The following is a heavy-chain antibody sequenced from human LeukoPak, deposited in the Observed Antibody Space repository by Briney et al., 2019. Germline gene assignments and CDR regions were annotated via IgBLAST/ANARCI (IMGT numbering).Heavy chain of an antibody. J-gene: IGHJ6*03. CDR3: ASVNDYGDPLPRYMDV. CDR2: IYYSGST. CDR1: GGSISSYY. D-gene: IGHD4-17*01. Sequence: SETLSLTCTVSGGSISSYYWSWIRQPPGKGLEWIGYIYYSGSTNYNPSLKSRVTISVDKSKNQFSLKLSSVTAADTAVYYCASVNDYGDPLPRYMDVWGKGTAVTVSS. V-gene: IGHV4-59*12.